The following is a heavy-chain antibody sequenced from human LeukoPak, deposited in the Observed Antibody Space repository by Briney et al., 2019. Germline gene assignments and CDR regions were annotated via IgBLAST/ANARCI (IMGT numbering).Heavy chain of an antibody. J-gene: IGHJ6*03. D-gene: IGHD3-16*01. CDR2: ISAYNGNT. V-gene: IGHV1-18*01. CDR3: ARVEREWGVYYYYMDV. Sequence: ASVKVSCKASVYTFTSYGISWVRQAPGQGLEWMGWISAYNGNTNYAQKLQGRVTMTTDTSTSTAYMELRSLRSDDTAVYYCARVEREWGVYYYYMDVWGKGTTVTVSS. CDR1: VYTFTSYG.